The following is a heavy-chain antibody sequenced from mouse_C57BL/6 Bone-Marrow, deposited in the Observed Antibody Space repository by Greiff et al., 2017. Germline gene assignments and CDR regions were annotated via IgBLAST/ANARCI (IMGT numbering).Heavy chain of an antibody. J-gene: IGHJ1*03. CDR3: ARRKTGVGHWYFDV. Sequence: QVQLQQSGAELARPGASVKMSCKASGYTFTSYTLHWVKQRPGQGLDWIGYINPSSGYTKYNQKFKDKATLTADKSSSTDYMQLSSLTSEGSAVYYCARRKTGVGHWYFDVWGTGTTVTVSS. CDR1: GYTFTSYT. V-gene: IGHV1-4*01. CDR2: INPSSGYT. D-gene: IGHD1-1*01.